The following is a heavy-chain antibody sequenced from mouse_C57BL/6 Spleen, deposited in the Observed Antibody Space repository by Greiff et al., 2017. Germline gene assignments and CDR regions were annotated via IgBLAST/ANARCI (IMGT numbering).Heavy chain of an antibody. CDR3: ARQGVQAMDY. CDR1: GFTFSSYT. CDR2: ISGGGGNT. Sequence: EVKLVESGGGLVKPGGSLKLSCAASGFTFSSYTMSWVRQTPEKRLEWVATISGGGGNTYYPDSVKGRFTISRDNAKNTLYLQMSSLRSEDTALYYCARQGVQAMDYWGQGASVTVSS. J-gene: IGHJ4*01. V-gene: IGHV5-9*01.